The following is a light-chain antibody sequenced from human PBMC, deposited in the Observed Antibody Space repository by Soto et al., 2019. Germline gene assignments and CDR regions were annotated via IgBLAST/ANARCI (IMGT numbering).Light chain of an antibody. CDR1: SSNIGSNT. CDR3: PAWDDSLNGVV. CDR2: STN. V-gene: IGLV1-44*01. J-gene: IGLJ2*01. Sequence: QSVLTQPPSASGTPGQRVTISCSGSSSNIGSNTVNWYQQLPGTAPKLLIYSTNQRPSGVPDRFSGSKSGTSASLAISGLQSEDEADYYCPAWDDSLNGVVFGGGTKLTVL.